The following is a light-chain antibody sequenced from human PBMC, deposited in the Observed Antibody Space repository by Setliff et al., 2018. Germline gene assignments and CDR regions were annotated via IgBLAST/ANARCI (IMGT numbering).Light chain of an antibody. J-gene: IGLJ1*01. CDR3: GSYTSINTLLYI. CDR1: SGDVGGYDY. CDR2: DVS. Sequence: QSALTQPRSVSGSPGQSVTISCTGTSGDVGGYDYVSWYQQHPGKAPKLMIYDVSNRPSGVSNRFSGSKSGNTASLTISGLQAEDEADYYCGSYTSINTLLYIFGTGTKVTVL. V-gene: IGLV2-14*01.